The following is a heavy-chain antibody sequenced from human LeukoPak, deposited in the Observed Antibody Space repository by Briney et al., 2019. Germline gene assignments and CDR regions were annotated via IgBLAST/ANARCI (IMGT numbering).Heavy chain of an antibody. CDR1: GFTFSSSW. CDR3: ARVMDYEGYFDY. CDR2: INSDGSST. J-gene: IGHJ4*02. V-gene: IGHV3-74*01. D-gene: IGHD3-22*01. Sequence: GGSLRLSCAASGFTFSSSWMHWVRQAPGKGLVWVSRINSDGSSTSYADSVKRRFTISRDNAKNTLYLQMNSLRAEDTAVYYCARVMDYEGYFDYWGQGTLVTVSS.